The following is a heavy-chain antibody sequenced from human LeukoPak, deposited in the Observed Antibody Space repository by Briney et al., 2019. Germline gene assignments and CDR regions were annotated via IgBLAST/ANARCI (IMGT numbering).Heavy chain of an antibody. CDR1: GFSLSTFG. Sequence: GRSLRLSCGPSGFSLSTFGMHWARQAPGKGWGWVAIIYYDGSNKYYADSVKGRFTISRDKSKNTVYLQMDSLRAEDTALYFCAKDLGIAAAPDYWGQGTLVTVSS. J-gene: IGHJ4*02. CDR2: IYYDGSNK. CDR3: AKDLGIAAAPDY. V-gene: IGHV3-33*03. D-gene: IGHD6-13*01.